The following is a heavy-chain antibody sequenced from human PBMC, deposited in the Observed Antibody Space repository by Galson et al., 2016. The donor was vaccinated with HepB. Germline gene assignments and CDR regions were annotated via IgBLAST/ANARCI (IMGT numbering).Heavy chain of an antibody. CDR2: ISNSGDST. J-gene: IGHJ4*02. D-gene: IGHD2-21*02. V-gene: IGHV3-23*01. CDR3: ARGGASDASGY. CDR1: GLTFSTYA. Sequence: SLRLSCAASGLTFSTYAMSWVRQAPGKGLEWVSVISNSGDSTYYADSVKGRFTISRDNSKNTLYLQINSLRAEDTAVYYCARGGASDASGYWGQGTLVTVSS.